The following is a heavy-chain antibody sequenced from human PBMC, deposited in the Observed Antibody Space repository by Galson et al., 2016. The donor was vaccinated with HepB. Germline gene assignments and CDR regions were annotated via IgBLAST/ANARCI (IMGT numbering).Heavy chain of an antibody. CDR3: ARAEGKVRLSLVYGSGHRTDPDV. CDR2: ISSSGSTI. Sequence: SLRLSCAASGFTFSSYEMNWVRQAPGKGLEWVSYISSSGSTIYYADSVKGRFTISRDNAKNSLYLQMNSLRAEDTAVYYCARAEGKVRLSLVYGSGHRTDPDVWGQGTTVTVSS. V-gene: IGHV3-48*03. D-gene: IGHD3-10*01. CDR1: GFTFSSYE. J-gene: IGHJ6*02.